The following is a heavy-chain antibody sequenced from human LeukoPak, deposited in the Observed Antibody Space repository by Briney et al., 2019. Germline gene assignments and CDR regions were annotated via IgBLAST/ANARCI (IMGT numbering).Heavy chain of an antibody. CDR1: GFPFSTHS. CDR2: ISAGGDFV. V-gene: IGHV3-21*01. Sequence: GGSLRLSCAASGFPFSTHSLNWVRQAPGKGLEWVSSISAGGDFVYYGDSVKGRFTISRDNAKNSLYLQMNSLRAEDTAVYYCASAHYGSGSSAFDYWGQGTLVTVSS. CDR3: ASAHYGSGSSAFDY. J-gene: IGHJ4*02. D-gene: IGHD3-10*01.